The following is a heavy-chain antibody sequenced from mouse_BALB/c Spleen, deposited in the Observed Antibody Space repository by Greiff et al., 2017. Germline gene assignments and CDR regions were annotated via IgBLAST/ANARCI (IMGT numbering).Heavy chain of an antibody. CDR1: GFTFSSYG. D-gene: IGHD3-3*01. CDR3: ARDRGLGFAY. J-gene: IGHJ3*01. Sequence: EVQLQESGGGLVQPGGSLKLSCAASGFTFSSYGMSWVRQTPDKRLELVATINSNGGSTYYPDSVKGRFTISRDNAKNTLYLQMSSLKSEDTAMYYCARDRGLGFAYWGQGTLVTVSA. CDR2: INSNGGST. V-gene: IGHV5-6-3*01.